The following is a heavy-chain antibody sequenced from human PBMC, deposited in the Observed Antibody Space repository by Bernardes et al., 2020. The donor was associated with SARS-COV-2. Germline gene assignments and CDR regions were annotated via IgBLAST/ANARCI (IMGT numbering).Heavy chain of an antibody. V-gene: IGHV1-18*01. Sequence: ASLKVSCKASGYTFNSYGITWVRQAPGQGLEWMGWMSADSGDTTYAQKLRGRVTMTTDTSTSTAYMDLRSLRSDDTAVYYCARVRYSSSSHWDFDLWGRGTLVIVSS. CDR2: MSADSGDT. CDR1: GYTFNSYG. J-gene: IGHJ2*01. CDR3: ARVRYSSSSHWDFDL. D-gene: IGHD6-6*01.